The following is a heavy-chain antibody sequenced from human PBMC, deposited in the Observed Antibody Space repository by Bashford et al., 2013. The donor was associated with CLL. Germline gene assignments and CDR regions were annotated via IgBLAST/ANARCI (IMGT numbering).Heavy chain of an antibody. V-gene: IGHV3-73*01. CDR3: TSIVLMTASAY. D-gene: IGHD2/OR15-2a*01. J-gene: IGHJ4*02. CDR1: WALPSVTL. Sequence: GSLRLSCAASWALPSVTLMCTWVRQASGKGLEWVGHIRDKANNYATAYAASVKGRFTISRDDSQNTAYLQMSSLKAEDTAVYYCTSIVLMTASAYWGQGALVTVSS. CDR2: IRDKANNYAT.